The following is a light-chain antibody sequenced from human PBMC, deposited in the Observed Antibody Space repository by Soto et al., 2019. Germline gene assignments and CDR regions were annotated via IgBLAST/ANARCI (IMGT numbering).Light chain of an antibody. CDR1: QSVSSTY. V-gene: IGKV3-20*01. J-gene: IGKJ4*01. Sequence: EIVLTQSPGTLSLSPGERATLSCRASQSVSSTYLDWYQQKPGQAPRLLIYGASSSATCIPDRFSGSWSGTDFTLTISRLEPEDFAVYYCQQYESSTTTFGGGTKVEIK. CDR3: QQYESSTTT. CDR2: GAS.